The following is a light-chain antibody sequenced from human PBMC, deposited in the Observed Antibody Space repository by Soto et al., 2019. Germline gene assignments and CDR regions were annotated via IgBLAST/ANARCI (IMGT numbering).Light chain of an antibody. CDR2: EVS. Sequence: QSALTQPASVSGSPGQSITISCTGTTSDVGGYNYVSWYQQHPGKAPKLMIYEVSNRPSGVSYRFSGSKSGNTASLTISGLQADDEPDYYSSSYASSNTLVFGGGTKLTVL. V-gene: IGLV2-14*01. CDR3: SSYASSNTLV. J-gene: IGLJ2*01. CDR1: TSDVGGYNY.